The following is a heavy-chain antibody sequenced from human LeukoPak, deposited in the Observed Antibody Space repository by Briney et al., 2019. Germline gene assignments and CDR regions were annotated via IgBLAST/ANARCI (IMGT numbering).Heavy chain of an antibody. Sequence: PSETLSLTCTVSGGSISSGGYYWSWIRQHPGKGLEWIGYIYYSGSTYYNPSLKSRVTISVDTSKNQFSLNLSSVTAADTAVYYCARFDHSSAEYFQHWGQGTLVTVSS. CDR3: ARFDHSSAEYFQH. CDR2: IYYSGST. CDR1: GGSISSGGYY. V-gene: IGHV4-31*03. D-gene: IGHD6-6*01. J-gene: IGHJ1*01.